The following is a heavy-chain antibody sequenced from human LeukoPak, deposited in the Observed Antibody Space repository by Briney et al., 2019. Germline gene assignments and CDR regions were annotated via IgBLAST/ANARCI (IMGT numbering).Heavy chain of an antibody. V-gene: IGHV3-74*01. CDR1: GFTFTSYW. CDR3: VSGSGYYLDY. Sequence: GGSLRLSCAASGFTFTSYWMHWVRQAPGKGLVWVSRINSDGSSTSYADSVKGRFTISRDNAKNTLYLQMNSLRAEDTAVYYCVSGSGYYLDYWGQGTLVTVSS. J-gene: IGHJ4*02. CDR2: INSDGSST. D-gene: IGHD3-22*01.